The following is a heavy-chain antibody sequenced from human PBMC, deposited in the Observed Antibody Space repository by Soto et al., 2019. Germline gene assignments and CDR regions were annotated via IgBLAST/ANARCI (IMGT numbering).Heavy chain of an antibody. CDR3: ASNRNDYSNYLGY. CDR1: GYTFTSYG. D-gene: IGHD4-4*01. V-gene: IGHV1-69*13. CDR2: IIPIFGTA. J-gene: IGHJ4*02. Sequence: ASVKVSCKASGYTFTSYGISWVRQAPGQGLEWMGGIIPIFGTANYAQKFQGRVTITADESTSTAYMELSSLRSEDTAVYYCASNRNDYSNYLGYWGQGTLVTVS.